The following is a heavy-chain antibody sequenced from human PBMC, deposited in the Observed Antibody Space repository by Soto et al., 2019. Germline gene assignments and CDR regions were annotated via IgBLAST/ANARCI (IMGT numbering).Heavy chain of an antibody. CDR2: VSHDGRNT. D-gene: IGHD6-19*01. CDR3: AKGGRQWLVTSDFNY. CDR1: GFTFNYA. J-gene: IGHJ4*02. Sequence: VQLVESGGGVVQPGRSLRLSCAASGFTFNYAMHWVRQAPGKGLEWVAVVSHDGRNTHYADSVKGRFTISRDSSKNTVSLEMTSLRAEDTAVDYCAKGGRQWLVTSDFNYWGQGALVTVSS. V-gene: IGHV3-30*18.